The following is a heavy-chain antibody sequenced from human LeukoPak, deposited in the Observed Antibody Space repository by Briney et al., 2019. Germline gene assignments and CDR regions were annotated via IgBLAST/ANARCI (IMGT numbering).Heavy chain of an antibody. CDR1: GFTFSSYG. D-gene: IGHD4-17*01. Sequence: PGGSLRLSCAASGFTFSSYGLSWVRQAPGKGLEWVSTISGSGGNTYYADSVQVRFTISRDNSKDTLYLQMNSLRADDTAVYYCARHATLMTTVMTSAFDIWGQGTMVTVSS. CDR2: ISGSGGNT. J-gene: IGHJ3*02. CDR3: ARHATLMTTVMTSAFDI. V-gene: IGHV3-23*01.